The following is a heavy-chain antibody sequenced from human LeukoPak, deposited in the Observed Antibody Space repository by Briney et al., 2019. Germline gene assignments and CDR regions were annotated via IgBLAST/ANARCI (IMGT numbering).Heavy chain of an antibody. Sequence: SVKVSCKASGYTFTYRYLHWVRQAPGQALEWMGWITPFNGNTNYAQKFQDRVTITRDRSMSTAYMELRSLRSDDTAVYYCARDGIVVVPAAGTRYYYYYGMDVWGQGTTVTVSS. CDR2: ITPFNGNT. CDR3: ARDGIVVVPAAGTRYYYYYGMDV. V-gene: IGHV1-45*02. D-gene: IGHD2-2*01. J-gene: IGHJ6*02. CDR1: GYTFTYRY.